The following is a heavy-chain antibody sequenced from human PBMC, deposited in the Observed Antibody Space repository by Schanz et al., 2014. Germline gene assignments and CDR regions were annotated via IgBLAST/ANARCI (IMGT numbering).Heavy chain of an antibody. V-gene: IGHV1-18*01. CDR1: GYTFTSYG. D-gene: IGHD2-2*02. Sequence: QVQLVQSGAEVKKPGASVKVSCKASGYTFTSYGISWVRQAPGQGLEWMGWISPSGGSTTYAQNFQGRVTITANKYTSTAYMELTSLRSEDTAVYYCAGTYCSSTSCYTGYYYMDVWGKGTTVTVSS. J-gene: IGHJ6*03. CDR3: AGTYCSSTSCYTGYYYMDV. CDR2: ISPSGGST.